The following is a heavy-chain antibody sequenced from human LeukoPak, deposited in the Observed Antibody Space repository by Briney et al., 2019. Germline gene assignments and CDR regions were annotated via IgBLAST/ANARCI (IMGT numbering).Heavy chain of an antibody. D-gene: IGHD2-2*02. Sequence: GGSLRLSCAASGFTFSSYAMSWVRQAPGKGLEWVSAISGSGGSTYYADSVKGRFTISRDNSKNTLYPQMNSLRAEDTAVYYCAKDQGRYCSSTSCYTDILTGPFGYWGQGTLVTVSS. CDR2: ISGSGGST. J-gene: IGHJ4*02. CDR3: AKDQGRYCSSTSCYTDILTGPFGY. CDR1: GFTFSSYA. V-gene: IGHV3-23*01.